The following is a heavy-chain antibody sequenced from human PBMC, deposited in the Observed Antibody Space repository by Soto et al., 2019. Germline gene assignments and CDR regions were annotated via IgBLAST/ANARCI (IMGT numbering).Heavy chain of an antibody. D-gene: IGHD6-19*01. CDR2: INPNSGGT. CDR1: GYTFTGYY. V-gene: IGHV1-2*04. J-gene: IGHJ6*02. Sequence: ASVKVSCKASGYTFTGYYMHWVRQAPGQGLEWMGWINPNSGGTNYAQKFQGWVTMTRDTSISTAYMELSRLRSDDTAVYYCARGSVAGSYYYGMDVWGQGTTVTVSS. CDR3: ARGSVAGSYYYGMDV.